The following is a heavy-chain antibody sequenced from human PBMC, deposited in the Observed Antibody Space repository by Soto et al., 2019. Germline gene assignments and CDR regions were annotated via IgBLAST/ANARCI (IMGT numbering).Heavy chain of an antibody. Sequence: CTVSGGSVSSGNHYWGWLRQPPGKEPQWIASVHYTASTYYNPSLKSRVTISVDTSKNQFSLNLRSVTAADTAIYYCGRASAGYPGRAFHRSGQEKIDPV. D-gene: IGHD2-15*01. CDR2: VHYTAST. CDR1: GGSVSSGNHY. V-gene: IGHV4-39*02. J-gene: IGHJ3*02. CDR3: GRASAGYPGRAFHR.